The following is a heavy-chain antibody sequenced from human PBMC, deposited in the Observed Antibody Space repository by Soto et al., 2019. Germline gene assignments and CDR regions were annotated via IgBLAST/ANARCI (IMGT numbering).Heavy chain of an antibody. CDR2: INHSGST. J-gene: IGHJ4*02. D-gene: IGHD5-12*01. CDR3: GKVGDLRDGYNGFDY. Sequence: SETLSLTCAVYGGSFSGYYWSWIRQPPGKGLEWIGEINHSGSTNYNPSLKSRVTISVDTSKNQFSLKLSSVTAADTAVYYCGKVGDLRDGYNGFDYWGQGTLVTVSS. CDR1: GGSFSGYY. V-gene: IGHV4-34*01.